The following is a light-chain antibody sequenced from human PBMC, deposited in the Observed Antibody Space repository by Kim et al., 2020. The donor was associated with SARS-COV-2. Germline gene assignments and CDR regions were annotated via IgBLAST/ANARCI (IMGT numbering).Light chain of an antibody. CDR1: QSVSIY. J-gene: IGKJ4*01. CDR2: DAS. Sequence: PGDGATLSCRASQSVSIYLAWYQQKPGQAPRLLIYDASNRATGVPARFSGSGSGTHFTLTISRLEPEDFAVYYCQQRNNWPRLTFGGGTKVDIK. V-gene: IGKV3-11*01. CDR3: QQRNNWPRLT.